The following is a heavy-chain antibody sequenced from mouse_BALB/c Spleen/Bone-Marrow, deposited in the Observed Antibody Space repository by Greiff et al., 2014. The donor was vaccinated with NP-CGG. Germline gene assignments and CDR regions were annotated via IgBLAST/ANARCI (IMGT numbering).Heavy chain of an antibody. CDR3: AIDGYYAMDY. J-gene: IGHJ4*01. CDR2: IWRGGST. V-gene: IGHV2-5-1*01. Sequence: QVQLKESGPSLVQPSQSLSITCTVSGFSLISYGVHWVRQSPGKGLEWLGVIWRGGSTDYNVAFMSRLSITKDNSKSQVLFKMNSLQADDTAIYYCAIDGYYAMDYWGQGTSVTVSS. CDR1: GFSLISYG. D-gene: IGHD2-3*01.